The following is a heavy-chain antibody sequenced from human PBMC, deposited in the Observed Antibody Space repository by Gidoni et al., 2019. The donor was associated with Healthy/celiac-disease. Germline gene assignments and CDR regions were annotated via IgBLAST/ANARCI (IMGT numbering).Heavy chain of an antibody. CDR2: IRSKAYGGTT. CDR3: TRRITMVRGVITYYFDY. V-gene: IGHV3-49*03. D-gene: IGHD3-10*01. J-gene: IGHJ4*02. Sequence: EVQLVESGGGLVQPGRSLRLSCTASGFTFGDYAMSWFRQAPGKGLEWVGFIRSKAYGGTTEYAASVKGRFTISRDDSKSIAYLQMNSLKTEDTAVYYCTRRITMVRGVITYYFDYWGQGTLVTVSS. CDR1: GFTFGDYA.